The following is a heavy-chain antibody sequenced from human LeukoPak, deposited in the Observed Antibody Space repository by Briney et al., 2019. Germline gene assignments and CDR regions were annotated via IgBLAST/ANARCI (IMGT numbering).Heavy chain of an antibody. CDR2: ISGSGGST. CDR3: AKTKPDYGGNSFKALYYFDY. CDR1: GFSFSSYA. D-gene: IGHD4-23*01. V-gene: IGHV3-23*01. J-gene: IGHJ4*02. Sequence: GGSLRLSCAASGFSFSSYAMSWVRQAPGKGLEWVSAISGSGGSTYYADSVKGRFTISRDNSKNTLYLQMNSLRAEDTAVYYCAKTKPDYGGNSFKALYYFDYWGQGTLVTVSS.